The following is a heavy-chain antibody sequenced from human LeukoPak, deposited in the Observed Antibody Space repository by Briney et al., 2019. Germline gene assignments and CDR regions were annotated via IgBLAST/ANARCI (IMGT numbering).Heavy chain of an antibody. Sequence: PSETLSLTCAVYGGSFSGYYWSWIRQPPGKGLEWIGEINRSGSTNYNPSLKSRVTISVDTSKNQFSLKLSSVTAADTAVYYCAIRGYSYGWYFDYWGQGTLVTVSS. D-gene: IGHD5-18*01. CDR2: INRSGST. CDR1: GGSFSGYY. CDR3: AIRGYSYGWYFDY. V-gene: IGHV4-34*01. J-gene: IGHJ4*02.